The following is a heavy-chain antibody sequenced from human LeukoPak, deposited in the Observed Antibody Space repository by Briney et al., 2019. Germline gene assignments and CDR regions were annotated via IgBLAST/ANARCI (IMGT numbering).Heavy chain of an antibody. D-gene: IGHD2-15*01. J-gene: IGHJ3*02. Sequence: GASVKVSCKASGGTFSSYAISWVRQAPGQGLEWVGRIIPILGIANYAQKFQGRVTITADKSTSTAYMELSSLRSEDTAVYYCARLVVAATEDAFDIWGQGTMVTVSS. V-gene: IGHV1-69*04. CDR1: GGTFSSYA. CDR3: ARLVVAATEDAFDI. CDR2: IIPILGIA.